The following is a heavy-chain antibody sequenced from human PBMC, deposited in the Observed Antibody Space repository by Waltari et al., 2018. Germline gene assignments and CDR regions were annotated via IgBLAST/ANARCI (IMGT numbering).Heavy chain of an antibody. V-gene: IGHV1-18*01. CDR2: ISAKTGDT. CDR1: GYPFSHSG. D-gene: IGHD3-3*02. J-gene: IGHJ4*02. CDR3: ARDFHYWSGYFDH. Sequence: QIQLVQSGTEVKEPGASVRVSCKASGYPFSHSGFSWVRRAPRQGLEWLGWISAKTGDTNYAQRFQGRVTMTTDTSTTTAFMDLRSLRSDDSAIYYCARDFHYWSGYFDHWGQGTLVTVSP.